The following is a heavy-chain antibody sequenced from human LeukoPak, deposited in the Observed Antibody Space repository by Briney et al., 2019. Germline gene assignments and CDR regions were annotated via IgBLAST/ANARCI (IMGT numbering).Heavy chain of an antibody. CDR2: ISSVGSPI. CDR3: ARDRSSYYLDY. J-gene: IGHJ4*02. V-gene: IGHV3-48*01. D-gene: IGHD6-13*01. CDR1: GFSITSYS. Sequence: GGSLRPSCVASGFSITSYSMNWVRQAPGKGLEWLSYISSVGSPIYYADSVKGRFTISRDIAKNSLFLQMNSLRPEDTAVYYCARDRSSYYLDYWGQGTLVTVSS.